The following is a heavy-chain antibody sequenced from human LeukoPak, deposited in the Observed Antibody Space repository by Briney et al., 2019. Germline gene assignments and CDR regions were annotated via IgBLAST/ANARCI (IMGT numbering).Heavy chain of an antibody. V-gene: IGHV3-20*04. CDR3: ARVRDILTGYYVHYFDY. CDR2: INWNGGSI. CDR1: GFTFDDYG. J-gene: IGHJ4*02. D-gene: IGHD3-9*01. Sequence: SGGSLRLSCAASGFTFDDYGMGWVRQAPGKGLEWVSGINWNGGSIGYADSVKGRFTISRDNAKDSLYLQMNSLRAEDTALYYCARVRDILTGYYVHYFDYWGQGSLVTVSS.